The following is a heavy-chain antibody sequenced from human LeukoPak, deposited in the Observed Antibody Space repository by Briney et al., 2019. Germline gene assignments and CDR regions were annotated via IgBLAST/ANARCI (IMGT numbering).Heavy chain of an antibody. V-gene: IGHV3-23*01. CDR2: ISSSGGST. CDR3: AKALRLRQGYCTNGVCYRDY. J-gene: IGHJ4*02. Sequence: GGSLRLSCAASAFTFSSYAMSWVRQAPGKGLEWVSAISSSGGSTYYADSVKGRFTISRDNSKNTLYLLMNSLRAEDTAVYYCAKALRLRQGYCTNGVCYRDYWGQGTLVTVSS. D-gene: IGHD2-8*01. CDR1: AFTFSSYA.